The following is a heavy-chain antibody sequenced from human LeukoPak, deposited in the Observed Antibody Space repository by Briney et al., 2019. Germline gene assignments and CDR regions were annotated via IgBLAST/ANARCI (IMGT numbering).Heavy chain of an antibody. CDR2: ISSSSSYI. J-gene: IGHJ4*02. V-gene: IGHV3-21*01. CDR1: GFTFSSYS. Sequence: GGSLRLSCAASGFTFSSYSMNWVRQAPGKGLEWVSSISSSSSYIYYADSVKGRFTVSRDNAKNSLYLQMNSLRAEDTAVYYCARDLYGDYPWDYWGQGTLVTVSS. D-gene: IGHD4-17*01. CDR3: ARDLYGDYPWDY.